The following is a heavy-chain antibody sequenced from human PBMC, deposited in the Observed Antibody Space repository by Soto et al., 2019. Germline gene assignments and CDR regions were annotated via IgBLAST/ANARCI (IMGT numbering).Heavy chain of an antibody. D-gene: IGHD1-1*01. CDR3: ARGLYNWNDAYNNWFDP. CDR1: GGSISSGGYY. Sequence: SETLSLTCTVSGGSISSGGYYWSWIRQHPGKGLELSGYIYYSGSTYYNPSLKSRVTISVDTSKNQFSLKLSSVTAADTAVYYCARGLYNWNDAYNNWFDPWGQGTLVTVSS. CDR2: IYYSGST. J-gene: IGHJ5*02. V-gene: IGHV4-31*03.